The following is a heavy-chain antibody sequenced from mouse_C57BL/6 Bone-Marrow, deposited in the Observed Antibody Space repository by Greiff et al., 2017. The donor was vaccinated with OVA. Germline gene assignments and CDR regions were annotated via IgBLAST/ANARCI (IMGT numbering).Heavy chain of an antibody. D-gene: IGHD2-4*01. V-gene: IGHV1-81*01. CDR2: IYPRSGNT. Sequence: VKLQESGAELARPGASVKLSCKASGYTFTSYGISWVKQRTGQGLEWIGEIYPRSGNTYYNEKFKGKATLTADKSSSTAYMELRSLTSEDSAVYFCAREGSYDYDGAWFAYWGQGTLVTVSA. J-gene: IGHJ3*01. CDR3: AREGSYDYDGAWFAY. CDR1: GYTFTSYG.